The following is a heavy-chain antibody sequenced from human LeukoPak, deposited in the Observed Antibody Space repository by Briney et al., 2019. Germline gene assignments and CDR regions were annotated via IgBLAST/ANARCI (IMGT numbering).Heavy chain of an antibody. CDR1: RFTFSSYT. D-gene: IGHD2-21*02. CDR3: ARATYCGSDCYKGFDY. J-gene: IGHJ4*02. V-gene: IGHV3-21*01. Sequence: GGSLRLSCAASRFTFSSYTMNWVRQAPGKGLEWVSSISSSSSYIYYADSVKGRFTISRDNAKNSLYLQMNSLGADDTAVYYCARATYCGSDCYKGFDYWGQGTLVTVSS. CDR2: ISSSSSYI.